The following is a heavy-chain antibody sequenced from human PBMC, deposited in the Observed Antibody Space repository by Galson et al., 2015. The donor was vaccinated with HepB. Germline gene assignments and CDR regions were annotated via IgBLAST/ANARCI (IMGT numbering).Heavy chain of an antibody. V-gene: IGHV1-69*13. D-gene: IGHD3-3*01. CDR3: AREGGVDIYDFWSGSTNWFDP. CDR1: GGTFSSYA. CDR2: IIPIFGTA. Sequence: SVKVSCKASGGTFSSYAISWVRQAPGQGLEWMGGIIPIFGTANYAQKFQGRVTITADESTSTAYMELSSLRSEDTAVYYCAREGGVDIYDFWSGSTNWFDPWGQGTLVTVSS. J-gene: IGHJ5*02.